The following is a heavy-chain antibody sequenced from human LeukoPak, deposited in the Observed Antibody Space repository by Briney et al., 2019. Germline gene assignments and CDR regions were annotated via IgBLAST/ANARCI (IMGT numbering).Heavy chain of an antibody. CDR3: ARVCRYSNGNYYYYYMDV. CDR1: GLIFSKYW. J-gene: IGHJ6*03. CDR2: INHSGST. Sequence: GSLRLSCAASGLIFSKYWMTWVRQSPGKGLEWIGEINHSGSTNYNPSLKSRVTISLDTSKNQISLKLSSVTAADTALYYCARVCRYSNGNYYYYYMDVWGKGTTVTVSS. D-gene: IGHD4-11*01. V-gene: IGHV4-34*01.